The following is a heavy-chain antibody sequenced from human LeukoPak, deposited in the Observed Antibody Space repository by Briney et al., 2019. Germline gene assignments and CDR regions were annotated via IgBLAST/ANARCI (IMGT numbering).Heavy chain of an antibody. CDR3: ASGPVYYDFWSGYYGLDY. Sequence: SETLSLTCTVSGGSISSYYWSWIRQPPGKGLEWIGYIYYSGSTNYNPSLKSRVTISVDTSKNQFSLKLSSVTAADTAVYYCASGPVYYDFWSGYYGLDYWGQGTLVTVSS. D-gene: IGHD3-3*01. J-gene: IGHJ4*02. CDR2: IYYSGST. V-gene: IGHV4-59*01. CDR1: GGSISSYY.